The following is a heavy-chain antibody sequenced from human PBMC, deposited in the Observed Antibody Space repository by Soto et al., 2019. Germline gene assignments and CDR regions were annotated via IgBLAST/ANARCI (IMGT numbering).Heavy chain of an antibody. CDR2: ISGSGAST. V-gene: IGHV3-23*01. J-gene: IGHJ4*02. CDR1: GFTFSSYP. D-gene: IGHD2-15*01. Sequence: EVQLLESGGGLVQPGGSLRLSCAASGFTFSSYPMSWVRQGPGKGLEWVSGISGSGASTYYADSVKGRFTISRDNSKNTLYVQMNSLRAEDTAVYYCAKWYCSGGSCYPTFDYWGQGTLVTVSS. CDR3: AKWYCSGGSCYPTFDY.